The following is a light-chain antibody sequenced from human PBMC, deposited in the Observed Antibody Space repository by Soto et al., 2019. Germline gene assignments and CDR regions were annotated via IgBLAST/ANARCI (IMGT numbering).Light chain of an antibody. V-gene: IGLV1-51*01. CDR3: GSWDSSLSAYV. CDR1: SSNIGGNS. Sequence: VLTQSPSVSAAPGQKVTISCSGSSSNIGGNSVSWYQQLPGTAPKLLIYDDNKRPSGIPDRFSGSKSGTSATLGITGFQTGDEADYYCGSWDSSLSAYVFGTGTKVTVL. CDR2: DDN. J-gene: IGLJ1*01.